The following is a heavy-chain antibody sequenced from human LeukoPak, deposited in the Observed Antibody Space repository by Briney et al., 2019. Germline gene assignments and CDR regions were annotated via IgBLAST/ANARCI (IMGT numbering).Heavy chain of an antibody. D-gene: IGHD2-8*01. J-gene: IGHJ4*02. CDR2: ISGTGGST. CDR3: AKDSYCTNGVCYKYDEIY. V-gene: IGHV3-23*01. Sequence: TGGSLRLSCAASGFTFSSYAMSWVRQAPGQGLEWVSAISGTGGSTYYADSVKGRFTISRDNSKNTMYLQMNSLRAEDTAVYYCAKDSYCTNGVCYKYDEIYWGQGTLVTVSS. CDR1: GFTFSSYA.